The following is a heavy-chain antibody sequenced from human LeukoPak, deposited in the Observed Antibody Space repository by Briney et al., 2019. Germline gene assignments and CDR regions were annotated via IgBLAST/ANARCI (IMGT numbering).Heavy chain of an antibody. CDR2: IFSTDKT. D-gene: IGHD3-22*01. CDR1: GITVSTDY. J-gene: IGHJ6*04. V-gene: IGHV3-53*01. CDR3: AREIGYYFDNHSSRLRGRFDV. Sequence: GGSLRLTCAASGITVSTDYMNWVRQAPGKGLEWVSVIFSTDKTNYADSVQGRFTISRDPSKNTVYLQMNSLRGEDTAVYYCAREIGYYFDNHSSRLRGRFDVWGTGTTVIVSS.